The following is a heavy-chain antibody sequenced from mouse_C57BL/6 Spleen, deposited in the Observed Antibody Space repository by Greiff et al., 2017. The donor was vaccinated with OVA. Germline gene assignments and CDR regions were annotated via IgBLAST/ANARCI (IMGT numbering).Heavy chain of an antibody. CDR2: IDPENGDT. CDR3: TTGYSNFYYYAMDY. D-gene: IGHD2-5*01. J-gene: IGHJ4*01. V-gene: IGHV14-4*01. Sequence: EVKLQESGAELVRPGASVKLSCTASGFNIKDDYMHWVKQRPEPGLEWIGWIDPENGDTEYASKFQGKATITADTSSNTAYLQLSSLTSEDTAVYYCTTGYSNFYYYAMDYWGQGTSVTVSS. CDR1: GFNIKDDY.